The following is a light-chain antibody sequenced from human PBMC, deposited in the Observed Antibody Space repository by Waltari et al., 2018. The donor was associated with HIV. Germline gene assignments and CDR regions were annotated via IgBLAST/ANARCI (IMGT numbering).Light chain of an antibody. Sequence: EIVLTQSPGTLSLSPGERATLSCRASQSVSNNSLAWYQQKPGQAPRLLIDGASSRATGIPDRFSGSGSGTDFTLTISRLEPEDFAVYYCQQYGGSSFTFGPGTKVDIK. CDR1: QSVSNNS. V-gene: IGKV3-20*01. J-gene: IGKJ3*01. CDR2: GAS. CDR3: QQYGGSSFT.